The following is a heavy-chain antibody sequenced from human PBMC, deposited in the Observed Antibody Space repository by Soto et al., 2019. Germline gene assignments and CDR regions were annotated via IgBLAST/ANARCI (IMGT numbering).Heavy chain of an antibody. CDR1: GYTLTELS. D-gene: IGHD6-19*01. Sequence: GASVKVSCKVSGYTLTELSMHWVRQAPGKGLEWMGGFDPEDGETIYAQKFQGRVTMTEDTSTDTAYMELSSLRSEDTAVYYCAAADVGGTGDWFDPWGQGTLVTVSS. V-gene: IGHV1-24*01. CDR3: AAADVGGTGDWFDP. J-gene: IGHJ5*02. CDR2: FDPEDGET.